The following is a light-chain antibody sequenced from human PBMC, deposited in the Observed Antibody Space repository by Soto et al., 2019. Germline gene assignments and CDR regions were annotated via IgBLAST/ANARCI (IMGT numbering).Light chain of an antibody. V-gene: IGLV1-44*01. J-gene: IGLJ3*02. Sequence: QSVLTQPPSASGTPGQSVTISCSGSSSNIGSNTVNWYQQLPGTAPKLVIYTNNQRPSGVSDRLSGSKSGTSASLAISGLQYEDEADYYCAAWDDSPNGLGVFGGGTKVTVL. CDR1: SSNIGSNT. CDR3: AAWDDSPNGLGV. CDR2: TNN.